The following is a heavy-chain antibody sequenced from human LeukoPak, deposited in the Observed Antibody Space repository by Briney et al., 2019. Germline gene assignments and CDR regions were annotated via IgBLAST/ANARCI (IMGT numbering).Heavy chain of an antibody. CDR1: GYTFTGYY. V-gene: IGHV1-2*02. CDR2: INPNSGGT. D-gene: IGHD6-13*01. J-gene: IGHJ4*02. CDR3: ASIPGYSTSWYFG. Sequence: GSSVKVSCKASGYTFTGYYMHWVRQAPGQGLEWMGWINPNSGGTNYAQKFQGRVTMTRDTSISTAYMELSRLRSDDTALYYCASIPGYSTSWYFGWGQGTLVTVSS.